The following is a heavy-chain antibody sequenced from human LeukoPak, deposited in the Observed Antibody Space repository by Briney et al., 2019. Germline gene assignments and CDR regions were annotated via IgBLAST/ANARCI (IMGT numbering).Heavy chain of an antibody. CDR2: ISSSSSYI. J-gene: IGHJ4*02. CDR3: ARGQTAMVTGDFDY. V-gene: IGHV3-21*01. CDR1: GFTFSSYS. Sequence: AGGSLRLSCAASGFTFSSYSMNWVRQAPGKGLEWVSSISSSSSYIYYADSVKGRFTISRDNAKNSLYLQMNSLRAEDTAVYYCARGQTAMVTGDFDYWGQGTLVTVSS. D-gene: IGHD5-18*01.